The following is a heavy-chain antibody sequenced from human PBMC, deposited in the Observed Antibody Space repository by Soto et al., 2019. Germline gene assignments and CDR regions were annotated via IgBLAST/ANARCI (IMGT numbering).Heavy chain of an antibody. CDR2: IFSNDEK. Sequence: QVTLKESGPVLVKPTETLTLTCTVSGFSLSNARMGVSWIRQPPGKALEWLAHIFSNDEKSYSTPLKSRLTISKATSKSQVVLTMTNMDPVDTATYYCARIPGVAHREIAAAGSGAFDIWGQGTMVTVSS. J-gene: IGHJ3*02. D-gene: IGHD6-13*01. V-gene: IGHV2-26*01. CDR1: GFSLSNARMG. CDR3: ARIPGVAHREIAAAGSGAFDI.